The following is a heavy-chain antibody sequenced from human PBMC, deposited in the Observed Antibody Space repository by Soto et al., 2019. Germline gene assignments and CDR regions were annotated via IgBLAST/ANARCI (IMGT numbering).Heavy chain of an antibody. CDR1: GFTFSSYA. Sequence: EVQLLESGGGLVQPGGSLRLSCAASGFTFSSYAMSWVRQAPGKGLEWVSAISGSGGSTYYADSVKGRFTISRDNSKNTLYRQMNSLRAEDTAVYYCAKRYSSSSKAFDIWGQGTMVTVSS. D-gene: IGHD6-6*01. CDR2: ISGSGGST. J-gene: IGHJ3*02. V-gene: IGHV3-23*01. CDR3: AKRYSSSSKAFDI.